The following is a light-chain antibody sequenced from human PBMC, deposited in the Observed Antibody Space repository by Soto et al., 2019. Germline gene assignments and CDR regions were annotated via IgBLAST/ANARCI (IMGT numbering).Light chain of an antibody. CDR3: QQRSNWPWT. Sequence: EIVLTQSPGTLSLSPGEGATLSCRASQSVSSSYLAWYQQKPGQAPRLLIYGASSRATGIPDRFSGSGSGTDFTLTISRLEPEDFAVYYCQQRSNWPWTFGQGTKVEI. CDR2: GAS. V-gene: IGKV3D-20*02. CDR1: QSVSSSY. J-gene: IGKJ1*01.